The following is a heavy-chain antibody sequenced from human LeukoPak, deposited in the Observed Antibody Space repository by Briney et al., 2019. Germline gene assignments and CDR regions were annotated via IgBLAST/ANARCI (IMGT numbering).Heavy chain of an antibody. CDR2: IYSSGST. J-gene: IGHJ5*02. D-gene: IGHD1-26*01. CDR1: GGSINTDTYY. V-gene: IGHV4-61*02. CDR3: ARDRSYGGSRFET. Sequence: PSETLSLTCTVSGGSINTDTYYWTWIRQPAGKGLEWIGRIYSSGSTNYNPSLKRRVTISLDTSKNQFFLGLSSVTATDTAVYYCARDRSYGGSRFETWGQGILVTVSS.